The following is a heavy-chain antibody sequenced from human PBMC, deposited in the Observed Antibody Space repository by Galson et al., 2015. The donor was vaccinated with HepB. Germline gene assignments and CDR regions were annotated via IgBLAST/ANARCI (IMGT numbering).Heavy chain of an antibody. Sequence: SLRLSCAASGFRFDDYAFQWVRQAPGKGLEWVSGISWNSGSIGYADSVKGRFTISRDNAKNSLYLQMNSLRAEDTALYYCAKTIAAGYYSAMDVWGQGTTVTVSS. CDR3: AKTIAAGYYSAMDV. CDR2: ISWNSGSI. CDR1: GFRFDDYA. D-gene: IGHD2-15*01. V-gene: IGHV3-9*01. J-gene: IGHJ6*02.